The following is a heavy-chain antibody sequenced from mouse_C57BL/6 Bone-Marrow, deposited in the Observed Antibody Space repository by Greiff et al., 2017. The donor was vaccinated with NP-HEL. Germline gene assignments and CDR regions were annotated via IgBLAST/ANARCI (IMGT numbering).Heavy chain of an antibody. CDR2: ISSGGSYT. J-gene: IGHJ2*01. CDR1: GFTFSSYG. D-gene: IGHD1-1*01. V-gene: IGHV5-6*01. CDR3: ARHSYYYGSSYNY. Sequence: EVKLVESGGDLVKPGGSLKLSCAASGFTFSSYGMSWVRQTPDKRLEWVATISSGGSYTYYPDSVKGRFTISRDNAKNTLYLQMSSLKSEDTAMYYCARHSYYYGSSYNYWGQGTTLTVSS.